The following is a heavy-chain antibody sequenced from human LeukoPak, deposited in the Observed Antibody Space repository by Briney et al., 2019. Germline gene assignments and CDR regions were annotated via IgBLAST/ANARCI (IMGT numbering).Heavy chain of an antibody. J-gene: IGHJ4*02. CDR1: GFTFSSYA. CDR3: ARTSGSYLFFDY. D-gene: IGHD1-26*01. CDR2: ISGSGGST. V-gene: IGHV3-23*01. Sequence: GGSLRLSCAASGFTFSSYAMSWVRQAPGKGLEWVSAISGSGGSTYYADSVKGRFTISRDNSKNTLYLQMNSLRAEDTAVYYCARTSGSYLFFDYWGQGTLVTVSS.